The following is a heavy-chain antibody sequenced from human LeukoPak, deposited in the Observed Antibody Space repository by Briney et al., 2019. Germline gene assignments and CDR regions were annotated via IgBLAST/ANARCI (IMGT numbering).Heavy chain of an antibody. CDR3: ARVVPVDYYDSSGYSDY. V-gene: IGHV1-46*01. CDR1: GYTFTSYY. CDR2: INPSGGST. Sequence: GASVKVSCKASGYTFTSYYMHWVRQAPGQGLEWMGIINPSGGSTSYAQKFQGRVTMTRDTSTSTVYMELSSLRSEDTAVYYCARVVPVDYYDSSGYSDYWGQGTLVTVSS. J-gene: IGHJ4*02. D-gene: IGHD3-22*01.